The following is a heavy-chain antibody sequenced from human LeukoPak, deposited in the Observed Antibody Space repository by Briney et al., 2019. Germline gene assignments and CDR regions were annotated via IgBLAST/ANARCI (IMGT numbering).Heavy chain of an antibody. D-gene: IGHD6-6*01. CDR1: GGSISSSSYY. J-gene: IGHJ5*02. V-gene: IGHV4-31*03. CDR2: IYYSGRS. CDR3: ARVGTASRLNWFDP. Sequence: SETLSLTCTVSGGSISSSSYYWGWIRQPPGKGLEWIGYIYYSGRSSYNPSLKSRVTISVDTSKNQFSLNLSSVTAADTAVYYCARVGTASRLNWFDPWGQGTLVTVSS.